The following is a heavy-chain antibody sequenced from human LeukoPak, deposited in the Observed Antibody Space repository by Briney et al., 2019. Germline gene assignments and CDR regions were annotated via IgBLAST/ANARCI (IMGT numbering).Heavy chain of an antibody. CDR3: ARCDGEGY. D-gene: IGHD5-24*01. CDR1: GLTVSGNY. Sequence: GGSLTLSCAASGLTVSGNYMSWVRQAPGKGLEWIWVIYHGGSTYYKDSVKGRFTISRDNSKNTLYLQMNSLRAGDTSVYYCARCDGEGYWGQGTLVTVSS. J-gene: IGHJ4*02. CDR2: IYHGGST. V-gene: IGHV3-53*01.